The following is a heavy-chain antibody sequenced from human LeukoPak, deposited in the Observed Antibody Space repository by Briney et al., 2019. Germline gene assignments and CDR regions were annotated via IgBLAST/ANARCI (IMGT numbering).Heavy chain of an antibody. V-gene: IGHV1-18*01. Sequence: ASVKVSCKASGYTFTSYGISWVRQAPGQGLEWMGWISAYNGNTNYAQKLQGRVTMTTDTSTSTAYMELRSLRSDDTAVYYCARVEDSSGWFTLDYWGQGTLVTVSS. CDR3: ARVEDSSGWFTLDY. D-gene: IGHD6-19*01. CDR2: ISAYNGNT. CDR1: GYTFTSYG. J-gene: IGHJ4*02.